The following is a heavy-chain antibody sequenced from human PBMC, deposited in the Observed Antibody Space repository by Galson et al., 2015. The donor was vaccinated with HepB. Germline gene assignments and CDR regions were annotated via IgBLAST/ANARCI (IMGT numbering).Heavy chain of an antibody. V-gene: IGHV4-30-4*01. CDR2: IYHSGST. CDR3: ARGLRGYDFWSGPFDY. J-gene: IGHJ4*02. Sequence: TLSLTCTVSGGSISSGDYYWSWIRQPPGKGLEWIGYIYHSGSTYDNPSLKSRLTISVDTSKNQFSLKLSSVTAADTAVYYCARGLRGYDFWSGPFDYWGQGTLATVSS. CDR1: GGSISSGDYY. D-gene: IGHD3-3*01.